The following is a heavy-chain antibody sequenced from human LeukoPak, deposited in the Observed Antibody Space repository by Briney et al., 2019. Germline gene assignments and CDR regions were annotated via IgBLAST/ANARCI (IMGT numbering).Heavy chain of an antibody. CDR2: INPNSGGT. D-gene: IGHD3-22*01. CDR3: ATDTWGYYDSSNYYRQADY. Sequence: ASVKVSCKASGYTFTGYYMHWVRQAPGQGLEWMGRINPNSGGTNYAQKFQGRVTMTRDTSISTAYMELSRLRSDDTAVYYCATDTWGYYDSSNYYRQADYWGQGTLVTVSP. CDR1: GYTFTGYY. J-gene: IGHJ4*02. V-gene: IGHV1-2*06.